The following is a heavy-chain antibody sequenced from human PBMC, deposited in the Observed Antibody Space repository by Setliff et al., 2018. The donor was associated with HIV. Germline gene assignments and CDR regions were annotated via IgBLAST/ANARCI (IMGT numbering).Heavy chain of an antibody. CDR1: GGSISSYY. V-gene: IGHV4-4*09. CDR2: IYASGST. D-gene: IGHD5-12*01. Sequence: PSETLSLTCTVSGGSISSYYWSWIRQPAGKGLEWIGYIYASGSTNYNPSLKSRVTISVDTSKNQFFLNLSSVTATDSAVYYCARLGRPYSGQGWFDPWGQGTLVTVSS. J-gene: IGHJ5*02. CDR3: ARLGRPYSGQGWFDP.